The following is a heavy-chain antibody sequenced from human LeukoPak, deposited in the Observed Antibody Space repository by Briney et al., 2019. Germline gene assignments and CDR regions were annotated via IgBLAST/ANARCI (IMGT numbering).Heavy chain of an antibody. CDR3: ARGKYYYDSSGYYSMDV. J-gene: IGHJ6*04. D-gene: IGHD3-22*01. V-gene: IGHV4-61*02. Sequence: SETLSLTCTVSGGSISSSSYYWSWIRQPAGKGLEWIGRIYTSGSTNYNPSLKSRLTMSVDTSKNQFSLKLSSVTAADTAVYYCARGKYYYDSSGYYSMDVWGKGTTVTISS. CDR2: IYTSGST. CDR1: GGSISSSSYY.